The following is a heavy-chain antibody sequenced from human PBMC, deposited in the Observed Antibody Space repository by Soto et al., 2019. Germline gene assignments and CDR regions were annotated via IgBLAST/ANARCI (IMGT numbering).Heavy chain of an antibody. D-gene: IGHD3-10*01. CDR2: FDPEDGET. CDR3: ATDTVYGSGSYLYFDY. CDR1: GYTLTELS. J-gene: IGHJ4*02. Sequence: ASVKVSCKVSGYTLTELSMHWVRQAPGKGLEWMGGFDPEDGETIYAQKFQGRVTMTEDTSTDTAYMELSSLRSEDTAVYYCATDTVYGSGSYLYFDYWGQGTLGTVSS. V-gene: IGHV1-24*01.